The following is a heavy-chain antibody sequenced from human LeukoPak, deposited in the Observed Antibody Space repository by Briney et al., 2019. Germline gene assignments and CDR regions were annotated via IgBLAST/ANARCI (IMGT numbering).Heavy chain of an antibody. V-gene: IGHV3-30*18. CDR1: GFTFSSYG. CDR2: ISYDGSNY. J-gene: IGHJ4*02. CDR3: AKDGYSSGWPVDY. D-gene: IGHD6-19*01. Sequence: GGSLRLSCAASGFTFSSYGMHWVRQAPGKGLEWVAVISYDGSNYYYADSVKGRSTISRDNSKNTVFLQMNGLRAEDTAVYYCAKDGYSSGWPVDYWGQGTLVSVSS.